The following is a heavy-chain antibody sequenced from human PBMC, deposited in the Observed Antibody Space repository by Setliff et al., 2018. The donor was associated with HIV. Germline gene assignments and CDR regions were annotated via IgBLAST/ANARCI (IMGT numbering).Heavy chain of an antibody. V-gene: IGHV3-23*01. CDR3: ARDFTYYYDSSAMGS. CDR2: ISGSGGST. D-gene: IGHD3-22*01. J-gene: IGHJ5*02. Sequence: PGGSLRLSCAASGFTFSSFAMSWARQAPGKGLEWVSGISGSGGSTYYADSVKGRFTISRDNSKNTLYLQMNSLRAEDTAMYYCARDFTYYYDSSAMGSWGQGTLVTVSS. CDR1: GFTFSSFA.